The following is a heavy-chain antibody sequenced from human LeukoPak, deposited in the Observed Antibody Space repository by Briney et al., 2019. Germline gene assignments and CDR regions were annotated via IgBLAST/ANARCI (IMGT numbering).Heavy chain of an antibody. D-gene: IGHD2-2*01. Sequence: SETLSLTCAVYGGSFSGYYWNWIRQPPGKGLEWIGEINHSGSTNYNPSLKSRVTILVDTSKNQFSLKLSSVTAADTAVYYCAKTWGYCSSTSCLDAFDIWGQGTMVAVPS. J-gene: IGHJ3*02. CDR2: INHSGST. CDR1: GGSFSGYY. CDR3: AKTWGYCSSTSCLDAFDI. V-gene: IGHV4-34*01.